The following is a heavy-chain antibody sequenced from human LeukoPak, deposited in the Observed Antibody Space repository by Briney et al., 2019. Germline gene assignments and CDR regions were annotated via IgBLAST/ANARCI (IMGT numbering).Heavy chain of an antibody. Sequence: GETLKISCKGSGYSFTSYWIGWVRQMPGKGLEWMGIIYPGDSDTRYSPSFQGQVTISADKSISTAYLQWSSLKASDTAMYYCARLHGGDSESNWFDPWGQGTLVTVSS. CDR3: ARLHGGDSESNWFDP. J-gene: IGHJ5*02. CDR2: IYPGDSDT. V-gene: IGHV5-51*01. CDR1: GYSFTSYW. D-gene: IGHD2-21*02.